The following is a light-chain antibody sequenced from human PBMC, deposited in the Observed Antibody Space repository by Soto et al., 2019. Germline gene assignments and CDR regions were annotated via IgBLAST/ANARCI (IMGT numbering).Light chain of an antibody. J-gene: IGKJ1*01. CDR2: DAF. CDR3: QQYNKWPQT. Sequence: DIQMTQSASTLSASFGDRVTITCGASQSISSWLAWYQQKQGKAPKLLIFDAFSLESGVPSRFSGSRYGTEFNLTISSLQSEDLAVYHCQQYNKWPQTFGQGTKVDIK. CDR1: QSISSW. V-gene: IGKV1-5*01.